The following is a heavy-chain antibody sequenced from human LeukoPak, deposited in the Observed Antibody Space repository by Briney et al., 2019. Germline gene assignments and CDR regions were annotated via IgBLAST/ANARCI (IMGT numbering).Heavy chain of an antibody. V-gene: IGHV3-23*01. CDR1: GFTFSSYA. CDR2: ISGSGGST. CDR3: AKDDRRRGKYYFDY. J-gene: IGHJ4*02. Sequence: GGSLRLSCAASGFTFSSYAMSWVRQAPGKGLEWVSGISGSGGSTYYANSVKGRFTISRDNSKNTLYLQMNSLRAEDTAVYYCAKDDRRRGKYYFDYWGQGTLVTVSS. D-gene: IGHD3-16*02.